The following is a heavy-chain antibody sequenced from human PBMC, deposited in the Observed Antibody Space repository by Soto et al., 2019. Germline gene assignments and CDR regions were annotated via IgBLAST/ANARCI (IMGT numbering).Heavy chain of an antibody. CDR2: ISSSGYYI. V-gene: IGHV3-21*01. CDR3: ARQFWDYDYYGMDV. Sequence: EVQLVESGGGLVKPGGSLTLSCVASGFSFSKYAMNWVRQAPGKGLEWVSSISSSGYYIHYADSVKGRFTVSRDTASNSVFLQMNSLRGEDTALYFCARQFWDYDYYGMDVWGQGTTVTVSS. J-gene: IGHJ6*02. CDR1: GFSFSKYA. D-gene: IGHD7-27*01.